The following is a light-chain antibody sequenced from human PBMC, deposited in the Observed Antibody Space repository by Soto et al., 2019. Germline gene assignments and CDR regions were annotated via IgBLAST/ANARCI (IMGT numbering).Light chain of an antibody. CDR2: YDV. Sequence: SYELTQPPSVSVAPGTTARITCWGNNIGGKSVHWYQQKPGQAPVLVLFYDVDRPSGIPERFSGSNSGNTATLTISRVDAVDEADYYCHVWDSSSDHYVFGAGTKVTVL. CDR1: NIGGKS. CDR3: HVWDSSSDHYV. J-gene: IGLJ1*01. V-gene: IGLV3-21*04.